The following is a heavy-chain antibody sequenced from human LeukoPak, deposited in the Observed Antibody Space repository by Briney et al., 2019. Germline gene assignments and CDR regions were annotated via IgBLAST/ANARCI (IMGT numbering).Heavy chain of an antibody. J-gene: IGHJ6*03. CDR3: ARRAVAYYYYYYMDV. Sequence: GASVKVSCKASGYTFTSYDINWVRQATGQGLGWMGWMNPNSGNTGYAQKFQGRVTITRNTSISTAYMDLSSLRSEDTAVYYCARRAVAYYYYYYMDVWGKGTTVTVSS. V-gene: IGHV1-8*03. D-gene: IGHD6-19*01. CDR2: MNPNSGNT. CDR1: GYTFTSYD.